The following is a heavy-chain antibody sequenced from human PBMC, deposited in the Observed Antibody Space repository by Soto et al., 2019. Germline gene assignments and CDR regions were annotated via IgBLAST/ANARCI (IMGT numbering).Heavy chain of an antibody. D-gene: IGHD3-22*01. J-gene: IGHJ4*01. Sequence: PGGSLRLSCAASGFSFAYAQMHWVRQAPGKGLEWLAQINARTDGGTTVYAAPVKGRFTISRDDSKSIAHMEMNSLKIEDTAVYYCSTDSYTDLTVVRLDNWGHGIVVTVSS. CDR3: STDSYTDLTVVRLDN. V-gene: IGHV3-15*07. CDR2: INARTDGGTT. CDR1: GFSFAYAQ.